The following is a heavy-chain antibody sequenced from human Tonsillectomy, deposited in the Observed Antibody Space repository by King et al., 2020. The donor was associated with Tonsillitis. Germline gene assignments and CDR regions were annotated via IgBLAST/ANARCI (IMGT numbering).Heavy chain of an antibody. CDR1: GFTFRSYA. V-gene: IGHV3-30-3*01. Sequence: QLVQSGGGVVQPGRSLRLSCAASGFTFRSYAMHWVRQAPGKGLEWVAVISYDGSNKYYADSVKGRFTISRDNSKNTLYLQMNSLRAEDTAVYYCARTPYCGGDCYYGMDVWGQGTTVTVSS. J-gene: IGHJ6*02. CDR2: ISYDGSNK. D-gene: IGHD2-21*02. CDR3: ARTPYCGGDCYYGMDV.